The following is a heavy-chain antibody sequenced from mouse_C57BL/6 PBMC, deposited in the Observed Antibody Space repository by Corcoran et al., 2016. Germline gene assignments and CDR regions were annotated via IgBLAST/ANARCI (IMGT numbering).Heavy chain of an antibody. CDR2: INPYNGGT. D-gene: IGHD2-3*01. Sequence: EVQLQQSGPVLVKPGASVKMSCKASGYTFTDYYMNWVKQSHGKSLEWIGVINPYNGGTSYNQKFKGKATLTVDKSSSTAYMELNSLTSEDSAVYYCARRAYDGYMYYFDYWGQGTTLTVSS. CDR3: ARRAYDGYMYYFDY. CDR1: GYTFTDYY. V-gene: IGHV1-19*01. J-gene: IGHJ2*01.